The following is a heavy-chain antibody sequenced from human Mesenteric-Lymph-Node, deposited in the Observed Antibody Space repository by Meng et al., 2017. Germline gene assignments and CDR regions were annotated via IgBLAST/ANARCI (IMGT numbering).Heavy chain of an antibody. Sequence: QVEVVGSGGGVVQPGRSLSLSCAASGFTFSSYAMHWVRQAPGKGLEWVAVISYDGSNKYYADSVKGRFTISRDNSKNTLYLQMNSLRAEDTAVYYCARVISFWYFDLWGRGTLVTVSS. J-gene: IGHJ2*01. V-gene: IGHV3-30*01. CDR2: ISYDGSNK. CDR1: GFTFSSYA. CDR3: ARVISFWYFDL.